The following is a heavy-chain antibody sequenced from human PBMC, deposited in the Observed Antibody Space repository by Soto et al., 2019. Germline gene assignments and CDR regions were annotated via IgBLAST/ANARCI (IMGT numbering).Heavy chain of an antibody. D-gene: IGHD3-22*01. J-gene: IGHJ3*02. V-gene: IGHV4-59*01. CDR1: GGSISNYY. CDR3: ARREYYDSSAPVSGAFDI. Sequence: PSETLSLTCSVSGGSISNYYWSWIRQPPGKGLEWIGYIYYSGSTNYNPSLKSRVTISVDTSKNEFSLKLSSATAADTAVYYCARREYYDSSAPVSGAFDIWGQGTMVTVSS. CDR2: IYYSGST.